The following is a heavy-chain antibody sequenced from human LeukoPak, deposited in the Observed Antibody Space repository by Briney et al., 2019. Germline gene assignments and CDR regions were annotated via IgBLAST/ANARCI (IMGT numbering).Heavy chain of an antibody. J-gene: IGHJ4*02. D-gene: IGHD3-16*01. CDR3: ARRAGAYTHPYDY. Sequence: GGSLRLSCAASGFTVNSNYMTWVRQAPGKGLEWVSVIYSGGTTYYADSVKGRFTISIDNSKNTLYLQMNSLRAEDTAVYYCARRAGAYTHPYDYWGQGTLVTVS. CDR1: GFTVNSNY. CDR2: IYSGGTT. V-gene: IGHV3-53*01.